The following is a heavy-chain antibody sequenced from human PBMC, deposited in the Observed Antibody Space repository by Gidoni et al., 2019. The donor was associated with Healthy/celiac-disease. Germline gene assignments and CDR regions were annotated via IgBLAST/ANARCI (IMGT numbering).Heavy chain of an antibody. CDR1: GGSISSISYY. J-gene: IGHJ4*02. V-gene: IGHV4-39*01. CDR2: IYYSGST. D-gene: IGHD1-26*01. CDR3: ARTLVGAQDY. Sequence: QLQLQESGPGLVKPSETLSLTCTVPGGSISSISYYWGWFRQPPGKGLEWIGSIYYSGSTYYNPSLKSRVTISVDTSKNQFSLKLSSVTAADTAVYYCARTLVGAQDYWGQGTLVTVSS.